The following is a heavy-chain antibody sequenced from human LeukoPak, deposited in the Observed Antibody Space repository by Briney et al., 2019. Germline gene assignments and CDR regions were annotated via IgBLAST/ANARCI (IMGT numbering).Heavy chain of an antibody. J-gene: IGHJ3*02. CDR3: ARMSYTYYYDSSGPGAFDI. CDR2: IIPIFGTA. Sequence: SVSVSCKASGGTFSSYAISWVRQAPGEGREWVGGIIPIFGTANYAQKFQGRVTITTDESTSTAYMELSSLRSEDTAVYYCARMSYTYYYDSSGPGAFDIWGQGTMVTVSS. V-gene: IGHV1-69*05. D-gene: IGHD3-22*01. CDR1: GGTFSSYA.